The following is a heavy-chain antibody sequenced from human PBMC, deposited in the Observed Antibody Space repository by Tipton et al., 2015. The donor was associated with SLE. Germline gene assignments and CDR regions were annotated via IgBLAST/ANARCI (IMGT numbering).Heavy chain of an antibody. J-gene: IGHJ1*01. Sequence: GSLRLSCAASGLIFSSYSMNWVRQAPGKGLEWISYISTSGSSIHYADSVKGRFTISRDNAKNSLYLQLNSLRVEDTAVYYCAAFFWNGFPTVFQHWGQGTVVAVSA. CDR2: ISTSGSSI. CDR1: GLIFSSYS. D-gene: IGHD3-3*01. CDR3: AAFFWNGFPTVFQH. V-gene: IGHV3-48*01.